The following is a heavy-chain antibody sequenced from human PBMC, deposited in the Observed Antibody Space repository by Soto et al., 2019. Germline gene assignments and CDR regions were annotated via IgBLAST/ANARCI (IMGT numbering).Heavy chain of an antibody. D-gene: IGHD2-8*01. CDR1: GLSFRTYW. J-gene: IGHJ4*02. CDR2: VSGSGGGT. V-gene: IGHV3-23*01. CDR3: ERPEINFSWRNGTDY. Sequence: GVRRLACAVAGLSFRTYWRHWVRQAPGKGLEWVSAVSGSGGGTYYADSVKRRFTISRDNSKNTLYLQLNSLRAGDTALYYFERPEINFSWRNGTDYWGQGTLVTVSS.